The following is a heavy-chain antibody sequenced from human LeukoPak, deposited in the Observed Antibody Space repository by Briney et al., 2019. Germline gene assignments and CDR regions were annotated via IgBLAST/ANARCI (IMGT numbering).Heavy chain of an antibody. J-gene: IGHJ6*02. CDR1: GFTFSTYR. CDR3: ARDRDVPAIGMDV. Sequence: GGSLRLSCAASGFTFSTYRMNWVRQAPGKGLEWVSSISSSSSYMYYADSVKGRFTISRDNAKNSLYLQMNSLRAEDTAVYYCARDRDVPAIGMDVWGQGTTVTVSS. CDR2: ISSSSSYM. V-gene: IGHV3-21*06.